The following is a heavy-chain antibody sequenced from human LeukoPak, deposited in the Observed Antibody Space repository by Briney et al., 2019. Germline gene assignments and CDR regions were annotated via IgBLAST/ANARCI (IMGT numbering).Heavy chain of an antibody. J-gene: IGHJ4*02. CDR1: GASISGSY. V-gene: IGHV4-4*09. D-gene: IGHD3-22*01. Sequence: PSETLSLTCTVSGASISGSYWKWVRQPPGRGMEWIGYVYSSGSTDYNPSLKSRVAISVDASKNQFSLKLTSVTAADTAVYYCAISYDSKIVPFDNWGQGALVTVSS. CDR3: AISYDSKIVPFDN. CDR2: VYSSGST.